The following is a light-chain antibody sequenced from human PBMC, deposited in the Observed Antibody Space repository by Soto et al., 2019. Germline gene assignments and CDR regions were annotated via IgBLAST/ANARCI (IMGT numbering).Light chain of an antibody. J-gene: IGKJ1*01. Sequence: EIVMTPSPATLSVSPGERAALSARASQSVSGNLAWYQQKPGQAPRLLIYGASTWATGIPARFTGSGSGTEFTLTINSLQSEDVATYYCQKYNSALQTFGQGTKVDI. V-gene: IGKV3-15*01. CDR1: QSVSGN. CDR2: GAS. CDR3: QKYNSALQT.